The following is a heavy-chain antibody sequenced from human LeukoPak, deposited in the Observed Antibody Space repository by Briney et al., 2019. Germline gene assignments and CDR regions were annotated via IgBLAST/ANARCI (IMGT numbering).Heavy chain of an antibody. D-gene: IGHD3-10*01. CDR1: GYTFTSYY. CDR2: INPSGGST. J-gene: IGHJ5*02. CDR3: ARADRITMVRGATVWFDP. Sequence: ASVKVSCKASGYTFTSYYMHWVRQAPGQGLEWMGIINPSGGSTSYAQKFQGRVTMTRDKSTSTVYMELSSLRSEDTAVYYCARADRITMVRGATVWFDPWGQGTLVTVSS. V-gene: IGHV1-46*01.